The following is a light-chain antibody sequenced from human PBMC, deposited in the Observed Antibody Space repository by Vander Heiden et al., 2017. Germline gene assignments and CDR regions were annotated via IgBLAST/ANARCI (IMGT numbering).Light chain of an antibody. Sequence: DIVMTQSPYSLAVSLYERANINCKSSQGVLDSAKGQTHLAWYQQKPGQPPEVLIYWASTRESGVPDRFSASGSGTDFILTIRRLQAEDVAVYYCQQYYSAPLSFGGGTRVEI. CDR1: QGVLDSAKGQTH. CDR3: QQYYSAPLS. V-gene: IGKV4-1*01. J-gene: IGKJ4*01. CDR2: WAS.